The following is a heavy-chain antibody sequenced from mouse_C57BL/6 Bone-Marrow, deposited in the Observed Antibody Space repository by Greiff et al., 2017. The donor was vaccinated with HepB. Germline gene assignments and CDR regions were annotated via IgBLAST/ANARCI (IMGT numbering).Heavy chain of an antibody. D-gene: IGHD3-2*02. CDR3: ARGSSGYRFAY. V-gene: IGHV1-54*01. Sequence: VKLQESGAELVRPGTSVKVSCKASGYAFTNYLIEWVKQRPGQGLEWIGVINPGSGGTNYNEKFKGKATLTADKSSSTAYMQLSSLTSEDSAVYICARGSSGYRFAYWGQGTLVTVSA. CDR1: GYAFTNYL. CDR2: INPGSGGT. J-gene: IGHJ3*01.